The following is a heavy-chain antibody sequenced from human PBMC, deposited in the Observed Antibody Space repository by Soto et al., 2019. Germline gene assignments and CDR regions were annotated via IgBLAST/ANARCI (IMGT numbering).Heavy chain of an antibody. D-gene: IGHD1-26*01. CDR3: ASISTEANMKGAFDI. CDR2: ITPFNGNT. CDR1: GYTFTYRY. V-gene: IGHV1-45*02. Sequence: QMQLVQSGAEVKKTGSSVKVSCKASGYTFTYRYLHWVRQAPGQALEWMGWITPFNGNTNYAQNFQDRVTITRDRSMSTAYMELSSLRSEDTAMYYCASISTEANMKGAFDIWGQGTMVTVSS. J-gene: IGHJ3*02.